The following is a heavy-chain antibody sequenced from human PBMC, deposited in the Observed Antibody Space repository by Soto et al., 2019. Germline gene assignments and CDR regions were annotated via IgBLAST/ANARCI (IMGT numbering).Heavy chain of an antibody. Sequence: SETLSLTCAVSGGSISSSNWWSWVRQPPGKGLEWIGEIYHSGSTNYNSSLKSRVTISVDKSKNQFSLKLSSVTAADTAVYYCAREFHDSSGYYYYYYYGMDVWGQGTTVTVSS. J-gene: IGHJ6*02. D-gene: IGHD3-22*01. V-gene: IGHV4-4*02. CDR1: GGSISSSNW. CDR2: IYHSGST. CDR3: AREFHDSSGYYYYYYYGMDV.